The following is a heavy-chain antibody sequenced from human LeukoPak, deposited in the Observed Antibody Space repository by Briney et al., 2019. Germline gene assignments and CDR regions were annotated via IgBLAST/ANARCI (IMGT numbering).Heavy chain of an antibody. V-gene: IGHV3-33*08. D-gene: IGHD3-22*01. Sequence: GGSLRLSCAASGFTFSNYLMHWVRQAPGKGLEWVAVIWYDGSNEYYADSVKGRFTISRDNSKNTVYLQMNSLRVEDTAVYYCARWYNYDRSGSPDYWGQGTLVTVSS. CDR2: IWYDGSNE. CDR1: GFTFSNYL. J-gene: IGHJ4*02. CDR3: ARWYNYDRSGSPDY.